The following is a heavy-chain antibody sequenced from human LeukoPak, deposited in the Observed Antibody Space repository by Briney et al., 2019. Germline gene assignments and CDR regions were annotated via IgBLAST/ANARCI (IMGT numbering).Heavy chain of an antibody. J-gene: IGHJ6*02. D-gene: IGHD2-2*01. CDR2: IYTSGST. CDR1: GGSISSYY. CDR3: ASDLGSTSCFMDV. Sequence: SETLSLTCTVSGGSISSYYWSWIRQPAGKGLEWIGRIYTSGSTNYSPSLKSRVTMSVDTSKNQFSLKLSSVTAADTGVYYCASDLGSTSCFMDVWGQGTTVTVSS. V-gene: IGHV4-4*07.